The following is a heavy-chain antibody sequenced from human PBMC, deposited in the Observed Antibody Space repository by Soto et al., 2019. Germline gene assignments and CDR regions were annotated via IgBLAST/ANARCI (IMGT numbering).Heavy chain of an antibody. V-gene: IGHV3-74*01. CDR2: INSDGSST. J-gene: IGHJ4*02. Sequence: EVQLVESGGGLVQPGGSLRLSCAASGFTFSSYWMHWVRQAPGKGLVWVSRINSDGSSTSYADSVKGRFTISRDNAKNTLYLQMNSLRAEDTAVYYCARDYGGWYHRAYFDYWGQGTLVTVSS. CDR3: ARDYGGWYHRAYFDY. D-gene: IGHD6-19*01. CDR1: GFTFSSYW.